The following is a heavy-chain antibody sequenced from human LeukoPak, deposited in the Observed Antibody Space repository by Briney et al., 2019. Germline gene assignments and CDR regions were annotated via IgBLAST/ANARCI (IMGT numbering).Heavy chain of an antibody. D-gene: IGHD6-19*01. CDR3: ARGAAVAGTDYYYGMDV. Sequence: SVKVSCKASGGTFSSYAISWVRQAPGQGLEWMGGIIPIFGTANYARKFQGRVTITADESTSTAYMELSSLRSEDTAVYYCARGAAVAGTDYYYGMDVWGQGTTVTVSS. V-gene: IGHV1-69*13. J-gene: IGHJ6*02. CDR1: GGTFSSYA. CDR2: IIPIFGTA.